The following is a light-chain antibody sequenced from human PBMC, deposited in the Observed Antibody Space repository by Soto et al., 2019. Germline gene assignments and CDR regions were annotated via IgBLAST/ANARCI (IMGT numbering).Light chain of an antibody. CDR1: SSDVGAYNY. V-gene: IGLV2-14*03. CDR2: DVT. Sequence: QSVLTQPASVSGSPGQSITISCTGTSSDVGAYNYVSWYQQYPGKAPKYIIYDVTNRPSGVSYRFSGSKSGNTASLTISGLQAEDEADYYCSLYTTSSTLYVFGTGTKVTVL. J-gene: IGLJ1*01. CDR3: SLYTTSSTLYV.